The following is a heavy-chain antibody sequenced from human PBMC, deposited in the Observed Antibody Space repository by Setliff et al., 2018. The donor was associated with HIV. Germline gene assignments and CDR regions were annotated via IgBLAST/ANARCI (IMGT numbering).Heavy chain of an antibody. V-gene: IGHV3-30*02. CDR2: IRNDESNK. CDR3: AKGPWFGELFINDGFDI. Sequence: PGGSLRLSCAAPGLTFSSHWMHWVRQAPGKGLEWVAFIRNDESNKQYSDSVKGRFTISRDNSKNTMYVQMNSLRAEDTAVYYCAKGPWFGELFINDGFDIWGQGTMVTVSS. J-gene: IGHJ3*02. D-gene: IGHD3-10*01. CDR1: GLTFSSHW.